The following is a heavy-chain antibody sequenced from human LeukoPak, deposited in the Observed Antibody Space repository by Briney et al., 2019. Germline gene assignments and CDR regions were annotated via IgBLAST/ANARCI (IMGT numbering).Heavy chain of an antibody. Sequence: SGTLSLTCSFSVGSISSSNWWSWVRQPPGKGLEWLGSIYYSGYTYNNPPLKSRVTISVDTTKNQFSLKLSSVTAADTAVYYCARRKAGFLSNGYSSSWYANFDSWGQGTLVTVSS. V-gene: IGHV4-4*02. CDR1: VGSISSSNW. J-gene: IGHJ4*02. D-gene: IGHD6-13*01. CDR2: IYYSGYT. CDR3: ARRKAGFLSNGYSSSWYANFDS.